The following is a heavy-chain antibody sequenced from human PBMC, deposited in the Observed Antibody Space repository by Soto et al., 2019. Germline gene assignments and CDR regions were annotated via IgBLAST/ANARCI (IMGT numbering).Heavy chain of an antibody. D-gene: IGHD3-3*01. CDR2: IKQDGSEK. Sequence: GGSLRLSCAASGFTFSSYWTSWVRQAPGKGLEWVANIKQDGSEKYYVDSVKGRFTISRDNAKNSLYLQMNSLRAEDTAVYYCARVGEIRFLEWLFDYWGQGTLVTVSS. CDR3: ARVGEIRFLEWLFDY. J-gene: IGHJ4*02. CDR1: GFTFSSYW. V-gene: IGHV3-7*01.